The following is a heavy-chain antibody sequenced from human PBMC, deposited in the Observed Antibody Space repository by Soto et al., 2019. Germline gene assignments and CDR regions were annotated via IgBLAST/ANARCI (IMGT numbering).Heavy chain of an antibody. CDR2: IIPILGIA. V-gene: IGHV1-69*02. CDR3: ASKEALRYYYGMDV. Sequence: GASVKVSCKASGGTFSSYTISWVQQAPGQGLEWMGRIIPILGIANYAQKFQGRVTITADKSTSTAYMELSSLRSEDTAVYYCASKEALRYYYGMDVWGQGTTVTVSS. J-gene: IGHJ6*02. CDR1: GGTFSSYT.